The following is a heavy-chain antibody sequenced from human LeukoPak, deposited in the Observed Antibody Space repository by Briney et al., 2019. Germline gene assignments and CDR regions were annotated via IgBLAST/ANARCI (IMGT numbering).Heavy chain of an antibody. V-gene: IGHV4-34*01. Sequence: SETLSLTCAVYGGSFSGYYWSWIRQPPGKGLEWIGEINHSGSTNYNPSLKSRVTISVDTSKNQFSLKLSSVTAADTAVYYCARFGRHRAGCLDYWGQGTLVTVSS. CDR1: GGSFSGYY. CDR2: INHSGST. CDR3: ARFGRHRAGCLDY. D-gene: IGHD3-3*01. J-gene: IGHJ4*02.